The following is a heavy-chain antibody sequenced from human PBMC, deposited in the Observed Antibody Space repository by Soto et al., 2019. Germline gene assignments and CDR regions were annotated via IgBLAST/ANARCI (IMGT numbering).Heavy chain of an antibody. CDR3: ARVGSPGYCSGGFCPPPDY. Sequence: EVQLVESGGGMVKPGGSLRLSCAASGFTFSTSTMNWVRQAPGQGLEWLSSISSTSTYTYYAASVMGRFTISRDNAKNSLYLQMTSLTAEDTAVYYCARVGSPGYCSGGFCPPPDYWGQGTLVTVSS. CDR2: ISSTSTYT. CDR1: GFTFSTST. V-gene: IGHV3-21*02. D-gene: IGHD2-15*01. J-gene: IGHJ4*02.